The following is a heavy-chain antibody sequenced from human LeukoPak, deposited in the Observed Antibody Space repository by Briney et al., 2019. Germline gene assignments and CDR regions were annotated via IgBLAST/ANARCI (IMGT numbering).Heavy chain of an antibody. CDR2: ISSSSNYI. J-gene: IGHJ4*02. CDR3: ARDRRDYGDFDY. Sequence: AGGSLRLSCAASGFTFSSYSMNWVRQAPGKGLEWVSFISSSSNYISYADSVKGRFTISRDNAKNSLYLQMNSLRAEDTAVYYCARDRRDYGDFDYWGQGTLSPSPQ. V-gene: IGHV3-21*01. CDR1: GFTFSSYS. D-gene: IGHD4-17*01.